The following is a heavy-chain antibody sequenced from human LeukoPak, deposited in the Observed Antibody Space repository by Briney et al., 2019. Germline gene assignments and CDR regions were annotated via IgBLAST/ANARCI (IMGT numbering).Heavy chain of an antibody. V-gene: IGHV1-8*02. J-gene: IGHJ4*02. CDR1: GYTFTSYD. CDR2: MNPNSGNT. Sequence: ASVKVSCKASGYTFTSYDINWVRQATGQGLEWMGWMNPNSGNTGYAQKLQGRVTMTTDTSTSTAYMELRSLRSDDTAVYYCARVGGGYCSSTSCYREYYFDYWGQGTLVTVSS. CDR3: ARVGGGYCSSTSCYREYYFDY. D-gene: IGHD2-2*01.